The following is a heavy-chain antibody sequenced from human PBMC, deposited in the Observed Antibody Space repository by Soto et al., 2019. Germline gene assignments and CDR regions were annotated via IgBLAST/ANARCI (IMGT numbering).Heavy chain of an antibody. D-gene: IGHD4-17*01. CDR1: GYTFTSYD. V-gene: IGHV1-8*01. CDR3: ARTLYGDNVDY. J-gene: IGHJ4*02. CDR2: MNPNSGNT. Sequence: ASVKVSCKASGYTFTSYDINWVRQATGQGLEWMGWMNPNSGNTGYXXXXXXXXXXXXXXXXXXAYMELSSLRSEDTAVYYCARTLYGDNVDYWGQ.